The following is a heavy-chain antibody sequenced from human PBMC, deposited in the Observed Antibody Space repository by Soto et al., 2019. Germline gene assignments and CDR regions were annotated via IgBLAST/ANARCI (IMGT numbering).Heavy chain of an antibody. V-gene: IGHV1-3*01. CDR2: INAGNGNT. CDR1: GYTFISYA. J-gene: IGHJ4*02. D-gene: IGHD3-16*01. CDR3: ARAVGGPTSNLDY. Sequence: ASVKVSCKASGYTFISYAMHWVRQAPGQRLEWMGWINAGNGNTKYSQKFQGRVTITRDTSASTAYMELSSLRSEDTAVYYCARAVGGPTSNLDYWGQGTLVTVSS.